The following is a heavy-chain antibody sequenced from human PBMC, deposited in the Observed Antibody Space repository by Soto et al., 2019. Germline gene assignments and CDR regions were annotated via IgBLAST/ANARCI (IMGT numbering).Heavy chain of an antibody. CDR1: GGSFRNYY. CDR3: ASINSNYPSFTNLDL. Sequence: QVQLQQWGAGLLKPSETLSLTCAVYGGSFRNYYWSWIRQPPGKGLEWIGEITDSGSTNYNPSLKSRVTISADTSKNQFSVKLTSVIAADTAVYYCASINSNYPSFTNLDLWVRGTLVTVSS. D-gene: IGHD4-4*01. V-gene: IGHV4-34*01. CDR2: ITDSGST. J-gene: IGHJ2*01.